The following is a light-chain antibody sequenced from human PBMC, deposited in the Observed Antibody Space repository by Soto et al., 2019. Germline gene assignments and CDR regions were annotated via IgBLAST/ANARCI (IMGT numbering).Light chain of an antibody. CDR1: SSDVGDYNY. CDR2: EIS. Sequence: QSALTQPASVSGSPGQSITISCTGASSDVGDYNYVSWYQHHPGKAPKLIIYEISNRPSGLSNRFSGSKSGNTASLTISGLQAEDEADYYCSSYTSSNTLYVFGTGTKVTVL. V-gene: IGLV2-14*01. CDR3: SSYTSSNTLYV. J-gene: IGLJ1*01.